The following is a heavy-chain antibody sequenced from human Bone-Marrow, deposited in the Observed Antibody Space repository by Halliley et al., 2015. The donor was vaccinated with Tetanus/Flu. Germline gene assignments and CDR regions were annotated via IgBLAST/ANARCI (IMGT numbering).Heavy chain of an antibody. V-gene: IGHV3-7*04. J-gene: IGHJ4*02. D-gene: IGHD2-2*01. CDR2: IKPDGGEK. CDR3: ARAGRETSLGTVDY. Sequence: ANIKPDGGEKYYVDSVKGRFTISRDNAKNSLYPQMNSLRAEDTAVYYCARAGRETSLGTVDYWGQGTLVTVSS.